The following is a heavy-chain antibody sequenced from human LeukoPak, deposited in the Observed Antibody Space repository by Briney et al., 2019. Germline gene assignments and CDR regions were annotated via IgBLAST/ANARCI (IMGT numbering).Heavy chain of an antibody. CDR3: ARNQAVAANRGAFDI. Sequence: SETLSLTCAVSGYSISSNNWWAWIRQPPGKGLEWIGYTYYSGSTYYNPYNPSLTSRVTMSVDTSKNQFSLKLDSVTEIDTAMYYCARNQAVAANRGAFDIWGQGTMVTVSS. D-gene: IGHD6-19*01. CDR2: TYYSGST. V-gene: IGHV4-28*01. CDR1: GYSISSNNW. J-gene: IGHJ3*02.